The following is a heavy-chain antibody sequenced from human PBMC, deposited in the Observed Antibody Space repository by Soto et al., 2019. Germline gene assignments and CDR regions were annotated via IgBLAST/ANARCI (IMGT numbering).Heavy chain of an antibody. CDR2: IFHSGTT. V-gene: IGHV4-38-2*01. J-gene: IGHJ6*02. CDR1: GFSINSGYY. CDR3: AAPPFYYKNSGRMDV. Sequence: SETLSLTCAVSGFSINSGYYWGWIRQPPGKGLEWIGSIFHSGTTYYNPSLKSRVIISVDTSKNPFSLDLTSVTVADTAVYYGAAPPFYYKNSGRMDVWGQGTTVTVSS. D-gene: IGHD3-22*01.